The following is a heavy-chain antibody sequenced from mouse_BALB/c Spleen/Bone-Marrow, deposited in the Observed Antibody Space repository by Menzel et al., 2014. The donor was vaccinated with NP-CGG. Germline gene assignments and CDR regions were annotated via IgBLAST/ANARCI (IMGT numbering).Heavy chain of an antibody. J-gene: IGHJ1*01. V-gene: IGHV1-69*01. D-gene: IGHD1-1*01. CDR1: GYAFTDYW. Sequence: QVQLQQSGAELVMPGASVKMSCKASGYAFTDYWMHWVKQRPGQGLEWIGAIDTSDSYTSYNQKFKGKATLTVDESSSTAYMQLSSLTSEDSAVYYCARDYYGRGWYFDVWGAGPTVTVSS. CDR3: ARDYYGRGWYFDV. CDR2: IDTSDSYT.